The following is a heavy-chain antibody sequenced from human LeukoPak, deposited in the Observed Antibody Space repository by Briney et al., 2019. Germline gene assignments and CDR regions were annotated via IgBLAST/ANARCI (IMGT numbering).Heavy chain of an antibody. CDR3: ARDVWDYYDSSRYPGDYYYGMDV. CDR1: GFTFSSYS. D-gene: IGHD3-22*01. V-gene: IGHV3-21*01. Sequence: GGSLRLSCAASGFTFSSYSMNWVRQAPGKGLEWVASISSSRSYIYYADSVKGRFTISRDNAKNSLYLQMNSLRAENTAVYYCARDVWDYYDSSRYPGDYYYGMDVWAQGTTVTVPS. J-gene: IGHJ6*02. CDR2: ISSSRSYI.